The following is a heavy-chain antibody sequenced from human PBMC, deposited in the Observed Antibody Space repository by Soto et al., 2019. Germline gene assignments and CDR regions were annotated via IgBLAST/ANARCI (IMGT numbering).Heavy chain of an antibody. V-gene: IGHV3-21*01. CDR3: ANLEGTSADY. CDR1: GFTFSSYS. D-gene: IGHD2-2*01. CDR2: ISSGSNYI. Sequence: PGGSLRLSCAASGFTFSSYSMNWVRQAPGKGLEWVSSISSGSNYIYYADSVKGRFTISRDNAKNSLYLQMNSLRAEDTAVYYCANLEGTSADYWGPGTLVTVSS. J-gene: IGHJ4*02.